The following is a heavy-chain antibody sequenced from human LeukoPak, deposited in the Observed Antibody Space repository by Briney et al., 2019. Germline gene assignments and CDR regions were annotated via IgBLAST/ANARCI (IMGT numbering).Heavy chain of an antibody. V-gene: IGHV4-4*02. CDR2: IYHSGST. CDR3: ARAFVVVSKNWFDP. D-gene: IGHD2-15*01. CDR1: GGSTSSSNW. J-gene: IGHJ5*02. Sequence: PSETLSLTGAVSGGSTSSSNWWSWVRQPPGKGMGWIGEIYHSGSTNYNPSLKSRVTISVDKSKNQFSLKLSSVTAADTAVYYCARAFVVVSKNWFDPWGQGTLVTVSS.